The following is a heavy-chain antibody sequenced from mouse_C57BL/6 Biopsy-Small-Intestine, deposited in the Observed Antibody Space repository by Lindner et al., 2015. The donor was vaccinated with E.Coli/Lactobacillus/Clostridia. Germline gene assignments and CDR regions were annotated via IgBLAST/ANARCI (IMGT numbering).Heavy chain of an antibody. Sequence: VQLQESGPELVKPGASVKMSCKASGYTFTDYYMNWVKQSLGKSLEWIGVITPYNGVTSYNQGFKDKATLTVDKPSSTAYMELNSLTSEDSAVYYCTRHYFGTTYYFDSWGQGTTLTVSS. CDR2: ITPYNGVT. J-gene: IGHJ2*01. CDR3: TRHYFGTTYYFDS. CDR1: GYTFTDYY. V-gene: IGHV1-19*01. D-gene: IGHD1-1*01.